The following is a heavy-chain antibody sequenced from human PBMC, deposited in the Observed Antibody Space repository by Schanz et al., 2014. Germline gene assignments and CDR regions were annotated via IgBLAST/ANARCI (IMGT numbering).Heavy chain of an antibody. CDR2: ISAYNGNT. D-gene: IGHD6-13*01. J-gene: IGHJ4*02. V-gene: IGHV1-18*01. CDR3: ASSGAGYSSSWDFDY. CDR1: GYTFTSYG. Sequence: QVQLVQSGAEVKKPGASVKVSCKASGYTFTSYGINWVRQAPGQGLEWMGWISAYNGNTNYAQKLQGRVTITRDTSASTAYMELSSLRSEDTAVYYCASSGAGYSSSWDFDYWGQGTLVTVSS.